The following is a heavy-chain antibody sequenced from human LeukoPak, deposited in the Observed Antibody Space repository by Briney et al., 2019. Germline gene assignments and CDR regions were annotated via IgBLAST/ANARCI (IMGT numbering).Heavy chain of an antibody. CDR2: IKQDGSEK. J-gene: IGHJ5*02. CDR3: ARQPDNWFDP. V-gene: IGHV3-7*01. CDR1: GFTFSNYW. Sequence: PGGSLRLSCAASGFTFSNYWMSWVRQAPGKGLEWVANIKQDGSEKYYVDSVKGRFTISRDNAKNSLYLQMNSLRAEDTAVYYCARQPDNWFDPWGQGTLVTVSS.